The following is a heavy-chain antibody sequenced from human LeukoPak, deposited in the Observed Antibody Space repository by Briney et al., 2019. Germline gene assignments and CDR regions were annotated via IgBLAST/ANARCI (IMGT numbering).Heavy chain of an antibody. Sequence: GGSLRLSCAASGFNFNSYAMHWVRQTPGKGLQWVSGISWNSDALVYADSVKGRFTISRDDAKNSLFLQMNSLRTEDTALHYCARRTSNWAFDIWGQGTMVTVSS. CDR3: ARRTSNWAFDI. CDR1: GFNFNSYA. D-gene: IGHD4-11*01. CDR2: ISWNSDAL. J-gene: IGHJ3*02. V-gene: IGHV3-9*01.